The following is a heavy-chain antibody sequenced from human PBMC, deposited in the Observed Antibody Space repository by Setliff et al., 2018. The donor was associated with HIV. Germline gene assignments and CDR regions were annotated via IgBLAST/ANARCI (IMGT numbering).Heavy chain of an antibody. V-gene: IGHV1-18*01. CDR2: ISGFNGNT. CDR3: ARVPYRSAWFSGGHDAFDI. D-gene: IGHD6-19*01. Sequence: ASVKVSCKASGYSFARYGLSWVRQAPGQGLEWMGWISGFNGNTKYAQSFQDRVAMTTETATSTAYMEMRSLRSDDTAVYFCARVPYRSAWFSGGHDAFDIWAQGTMVTVS. J-gene: IGHJ3*02. CDR1: GYSFARYG.